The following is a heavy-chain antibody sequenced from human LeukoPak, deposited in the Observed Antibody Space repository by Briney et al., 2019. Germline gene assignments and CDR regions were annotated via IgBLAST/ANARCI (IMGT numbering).Heavy chain of an antibody. Sequence: SPAASRFTPTSVWISTVRQSPGNGVEWFGRIKSKTDGATTDYTAPVKGRFPFSRDDSKNTLNLQMNRLKTEDRAVDYCTADLGTTSLKDYYNYMNVWGDATTATVSS. CDR3: TADLGTTSLKDYYNYMNV. CDR1: RFTPTSVW. CDR2: IKSKTDGATT. J-gene: IGHJ6*03. V-gene: IGHV3-15*01. D-gene: IGHD1-7*01.